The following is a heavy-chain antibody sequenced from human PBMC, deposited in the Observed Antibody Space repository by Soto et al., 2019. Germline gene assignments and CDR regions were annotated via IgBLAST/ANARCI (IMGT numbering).Heavy chain of an antibody. CDR2: ISGSGGGT. V-gene: IGHV3-23*01. D-gene: IGHD3-22*01. J-gene: IGHJ4*02. CDR3: AKGVIDREAKS. CDR1: GFTFSSHV. Sequence: GGSLRLSCAASGFTFSSHVMSWVRQAPGRGLEWVSVISGSGGGTYYADSVKGRFTISRDNSKNTLYVQMNSLRGEDTAVYYCAKGVIDREAKSWGQGTLVTVSS.